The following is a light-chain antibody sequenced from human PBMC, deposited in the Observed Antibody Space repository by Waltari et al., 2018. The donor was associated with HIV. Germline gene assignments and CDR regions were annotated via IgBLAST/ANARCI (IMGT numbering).Light chain of an antibody. Sequence: DIQMTQSPSPLSASVGDRVTITCRASQGINNYLVWFQQKPGKAPKSLIYAASSLQSGVPSTFSASGSETDFTLTISSLQPEDFATYYCQQYKSYPITFGQGTRLEIK. J-gene: IGKJ5*01. V-gene: IGKV1-16*01. CDR3: QQYKSYPIT. CDR1: QGINNY. CDR2: AAS.